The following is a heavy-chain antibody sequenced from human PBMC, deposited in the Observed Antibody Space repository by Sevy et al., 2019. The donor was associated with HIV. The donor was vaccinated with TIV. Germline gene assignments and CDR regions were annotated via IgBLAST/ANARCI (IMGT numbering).Heavy chain of an antibody. D-gene: IGHD3-10*01. CDR1: GGSISSRSSY. CDR2: IYYSGST. CDR3: ASTRDYYGSRSSFSHWFDP. J-gene: IGHJ5*02. V-gene: IGHV4-39*01. Sequence: SETLSLTCTVSGGSISSRSSYWGWIRQPPGKGLEWIGSIYYSGSTYSNPSLKSRLTMSVDTSKNQFSLKLSSVTAADTAVYYCASTRDYYGSRSSFSHWFDPWGQGILVTVSS.